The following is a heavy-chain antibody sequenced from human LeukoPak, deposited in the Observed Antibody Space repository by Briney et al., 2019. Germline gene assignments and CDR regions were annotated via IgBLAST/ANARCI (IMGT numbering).Heavy chain of an antibody. CDR2: ISGSGGST. V-gene: IGHV3-23*01. D-gene: IGHD4-23*01. CDR1: GFTFSSYA. CDR3: ARFNSAPGAFDI. Sequence: GGSLRLSCAASGFTFSSYAMSWVRQAPGKGLEWVSAISGSGGSTYYADSVKGRFTISRDNSKNTLYLQMNSLRAEDTAVYYCARFNSAPGAFDIWGQGTMVTVSS. J-gene: IGHJ3*02.